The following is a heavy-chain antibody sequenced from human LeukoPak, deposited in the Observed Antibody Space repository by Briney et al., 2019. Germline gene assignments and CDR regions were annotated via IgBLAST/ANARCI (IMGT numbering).Heavy chain of an antibody. J-gene: IGHJ3*02. CDR2: INPNSGGT. V-gene: IGHV1-2*02. D-gene: IGHD3-9*01. CDR3: ATNVLRYFDWHCAFDI. CDR1: GYTFTGYY. Sequence: ASVKVSCKASGYTFTGYYMHWVRQAPGQGLEWMGWINPNSGGTNYAQKFQGRVTMTRDTSISTAYMELSRLRSDDTAVYYCATNVLRYFDWHCAFDIWGQGTMVTVSS.